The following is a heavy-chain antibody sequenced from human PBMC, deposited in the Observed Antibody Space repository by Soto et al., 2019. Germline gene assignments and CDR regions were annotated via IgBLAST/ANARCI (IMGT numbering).Heavy chain of an antibody. Sequence: GGSLRLSCAGDRVTMSTYAMSWVRQAPGKGLEWVSTIAGVDIFYADSVQGRFTISIDNSKNLLFLQMNSLTADDTATYYCAKDHFKGNGIYDGFDVWGQGTTVTVSS. CDR2: IAGVDI. V-gene: IGHV3-23*01. D-gene: IGHD1-20*01. CDR3: AKDHFKGNGIYDGFDV. J-gene: IGHJ3*01. CDR1: RVTMSTYA.